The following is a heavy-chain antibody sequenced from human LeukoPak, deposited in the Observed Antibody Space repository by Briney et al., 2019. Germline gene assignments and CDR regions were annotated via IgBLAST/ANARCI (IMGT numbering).Heavy chain of an antibody. CDR3: TRDEPIGVFDI. CDR2: ISTSSSYI. CDR1: GFTSSSYS. V-gene: IGHV3-21*01. Sequence: GGSLRLSCAASGFTSSSYSMNWVRQAPGKGLEWVSTISTSSSYIYYEDSLKGRFTISRDNAKNSLYLQMSSLRAEDTAVYYCTRDEPIGVFDIWGQGTMVSVSS. D-gene: IGHD1-14*01. J-gene: IGHJ3*02.